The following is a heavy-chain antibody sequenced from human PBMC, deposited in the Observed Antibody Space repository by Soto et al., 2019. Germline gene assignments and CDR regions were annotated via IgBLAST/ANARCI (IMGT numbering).Heavy chain of an antibody. CDR2: INAGNGNT. D-gene: IGHD2-2*02. J-gene: IGHJ4*02. Sequence: ASVKVSCKASGYTFTSYAMHWVRQAPGQRLEWMGWINAGNGNTKYSQKFQGRVTITRDTPASTAYMELSSLRSEDTAVYYCAKSATVPAAIAYWGQGTLVTVSP. V-gene: IGHV1-3*01. CDR1: GYTFTSYA. CDR3: AKSATVPAAIAY.